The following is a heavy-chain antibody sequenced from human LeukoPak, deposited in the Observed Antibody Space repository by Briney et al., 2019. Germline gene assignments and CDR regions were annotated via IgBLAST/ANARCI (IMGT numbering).Heavy chain of an antibody. CDR2: ISGSGGST. Sequence: AGGSLRLSCAAAGFTFSNYAMTWVRQAPGRGLEWVSSISGSGGSTYYADSVKGRFTISRDNSKNTLYLQMNSLRAEDTAVYYCAKDQQWELLSPFDYWGQGTLVTVSS. CDR3: AKDQQWELLSPFDY. CDR1: GFTFSNYA. D-gene: IGHD1-26*01. J-gene: IGHJ4*02. V-gene: IGHV3-23*01.